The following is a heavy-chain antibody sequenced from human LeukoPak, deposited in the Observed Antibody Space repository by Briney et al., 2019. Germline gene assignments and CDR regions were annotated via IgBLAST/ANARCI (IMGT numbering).Heavy chain of an antibody. CDR1: GGTFSSYA. CDR3: ARVRYCSSTSCSYFDY. V-gene: IGHV1-69*13. CDR2: IIPIFGTA. D-gene: IGHD2-2*01. Sequence: SVKVSCKASGGTFSSYAISWVRQAPGQGLEWMGGIIPIFGTANYAQKFQGRVTITADESTSTAYMELSSLRSEDTAVYYCARVRYCSSTSCSYFDYWGQGTLVTVSS. J-gene: IGHJ4*02.